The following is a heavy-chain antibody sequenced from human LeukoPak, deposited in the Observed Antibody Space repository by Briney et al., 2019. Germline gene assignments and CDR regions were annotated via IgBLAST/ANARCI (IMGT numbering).Heavy chain of an antibody. CDR1: GFTVSTYE. D-gene: IGHD2-15*01. CDR2: ISTSGTAI. CDR3: AREGSSGEFDL. J-gene: IGHJ5*02. V-gene: IGHV3-48*03. Sequence: PGGSLRLSCAASGFTVSTYEMNWVRQTPGKGLEWVSYISTSGTAIYYADSVKGRFTISRDNAKNSLFLQLNGLRAEDTALYYCAREGSSGEFDLWGQGTLVTVSS.